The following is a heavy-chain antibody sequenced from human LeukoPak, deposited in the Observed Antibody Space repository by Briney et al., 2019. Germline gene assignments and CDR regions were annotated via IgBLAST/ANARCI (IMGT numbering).Heavy chain of an antibody. CDR1: GGSFSAYY. Sequence: PSETLSLTCAVYGGSFSAYYWSWIRQPPGKGLEWIGEINHSGSTNYNPSLKSRVTISVDTSKNQFSLKLSSVTAADTAVYYCARLSDYYYMDVWGKGTTVTISS. D-gene: IGHD3-16*02. CDR2: INHSGST. J-gene: IGHJ6*03. CDR3: ARLSDYYYMDV. V-gene: IGHV4-34*01.